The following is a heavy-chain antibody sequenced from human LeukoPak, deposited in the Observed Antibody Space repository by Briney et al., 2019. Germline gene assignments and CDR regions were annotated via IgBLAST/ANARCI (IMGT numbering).Heavy chain of an antibody. V-gene: IGHV3-64*01. J-gene: IGHJ4*02. Sequence: GGSLRLSCAATGFAFSSYAMHWVRQAPGKGLEYVSAISSKGGSTYYANSVKGRFTISRDNSKNTLYLQMGSLRAEDMAVYYCARSLTYYYDSSGYYYPDLFDYWGQGTLVTVSS. CDR1: GFAFSSYA. CDR3: ARSLTYYYDSSGYYYPDLFDY. D-gene: IGHD3-22*01. CDR2: ISSKGGST.